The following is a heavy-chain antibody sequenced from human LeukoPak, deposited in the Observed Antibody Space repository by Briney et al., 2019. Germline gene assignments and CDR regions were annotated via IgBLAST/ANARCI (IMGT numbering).Heavy chain of an antibody. CDR3: TRDPSYSSGYYDY. V-gene: IGHV4-4*07. J-gene: IGHJ4*02. CDR1: GGSISGYY. D-gene: IGHD6-19*01. Sequence: SETLSLTCTVYGGSISGYYLTWIRQPAGKGLEWIGRIYTSGSTNYNPSLKSRVTMSVDTSKNQFSLKLSSVTAADTAVYYCTRDPSYSSGYYDYWGQGTLVTVSS. CDR2: IYTSGST.